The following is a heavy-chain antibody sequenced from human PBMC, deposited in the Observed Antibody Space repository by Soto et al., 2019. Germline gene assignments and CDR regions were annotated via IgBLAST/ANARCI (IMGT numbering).Heavy chain of an antibody. D-gene: IGHD5-12*01. J-gene: IGHJ4*02. CDR3: ARGDGYIFDY. V-gene: IGHV1-8*01. CDR2: MNPNTGET. Sequence: QVQLVQSGAEVKKPGASVKVSCKASGYTFISYDINWVRQATGQGLEWMGWMNPNTGETGYAKKFQGRVTTTRATSIHTANLELSSLRSDDTAVYFCARGDGYIFDYWGQGPLVTVSS. CDR1: GYTFISYD.